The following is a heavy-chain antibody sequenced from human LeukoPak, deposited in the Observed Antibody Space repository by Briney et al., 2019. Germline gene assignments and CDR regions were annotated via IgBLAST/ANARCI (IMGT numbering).Heavy chain of an antibody. J-gene: IGHJ4*02. V-gene: IGHV3-30*04. CDR3: ARGQRRHTDMAPSFDC. D-gene: IGHD5-18*01. CDR1: GFTFSSYA. Sequence: PGGSLRLSCAASGFTFSSYAMHWVRQAPGKGLEWVAVISYDGSNKYYADSMKGRFTISTDNSKNTLYLQMNSLGAEDTAVYYCARGQRRHTDMAPSFDCWGQGTLVTVSS. CDR2: ISYDGSNK.